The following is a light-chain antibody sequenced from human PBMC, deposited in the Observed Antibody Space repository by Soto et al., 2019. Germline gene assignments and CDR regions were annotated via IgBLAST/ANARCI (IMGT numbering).Light chain of an antibody. CDR2: ANN. CDR1: NSNIGAGYD. J-gene: IGLJ3*02. V-gene: IGLV1-40*01. CDR3: QSYDSSLSVV. Sequence: QSVLTQSPSVSGAPGQRVTISCTGSNSNIGAGYDVHRYQHLPGTAPKLLIYANNNRPSGVPDRFSDSKSGTSASLAITGLQAEDEADYYCQSYDSSLSVVFGGETKLTVL.